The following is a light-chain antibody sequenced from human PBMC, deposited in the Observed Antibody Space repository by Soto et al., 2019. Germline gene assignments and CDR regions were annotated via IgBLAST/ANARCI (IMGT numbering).Light chain of an antibody. V-gene: IGKV3-20*01. CDR3: QQYGSFPLT. J-gene: IGKJ4*01. CDR2: GTS. Sequence: ENVLTQSPGTLSLSPGEGATLSCRASQSVSTCYLAWYQHKRGQAPRLLIYGTSTRASGIPDRFSGSGSGKDFTLTISRLEPEDFAVYYCQQYGSFPLTFGGGTKVEI. CDR1: QSVSTCY.